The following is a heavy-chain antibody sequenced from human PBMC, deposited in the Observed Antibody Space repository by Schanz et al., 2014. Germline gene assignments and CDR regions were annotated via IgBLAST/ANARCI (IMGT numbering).Heavy chain of an antibody. D-gene: IGHD3-16*01. CDR2: ISSSGST. V-gene: IGHV4-31*03. CDR1: GASISSGGYY. Sequence: QVQLQESGPGLVKPSQTLSLTCTVSGASISSGGYYWDWIRLLPGKGLEGIGYISSSGSTSFNPSLKSRLTMSVDTSKNQFSLRLSSVTAADTAVYYCARHGGIPYYPMDVWGQGTTVTVSS. CDR3: ARHGGIPYYPMDV. J-gene: IGHJ6*02.